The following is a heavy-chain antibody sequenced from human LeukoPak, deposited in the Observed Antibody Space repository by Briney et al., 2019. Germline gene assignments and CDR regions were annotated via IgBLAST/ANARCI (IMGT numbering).Heavy chain of an antibody. CDR3: AKQSAGSAAWYSLHYDF. J-gene: IGHJ4*02. V-gene: IGHV3-23*01. CDR2: VDGGGGGT. D-gene: IGHD6-13*01. CDR1: GFTLSSYA. Sequence: GGSLRLSCAASGFTLSSYAVTWVRQAPGRGLEWVSSVDGGGGGTYYADSVKGRFTISRDNSKDTLYLQMNGLRAEDTAVYFCAKQSAGSAAWYSLHYDFWGQGTLVTVSS.